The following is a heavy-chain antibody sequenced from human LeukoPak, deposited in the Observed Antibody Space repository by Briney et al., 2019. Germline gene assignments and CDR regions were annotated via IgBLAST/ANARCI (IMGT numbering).Heavy chain of an antibody. J-gene: IGHJ4*02. CDR3: AKDRLRYSSGWPYYFDY. CDR1: AFTFSSYG. CDR2: ISYDGSNK. V-gene: IGHV3-30*18. D-gene: IGHD6-19*01. Sequence: GRSLRLSCAASAFTFSSYGMHWVRQAPGKGLEWGAVISYDGSNKYYADSVKGRFTISRDNSKNTLYLQMNSLRAEDTAVYYCAKDRLRYSSGWPYYFDYWGQGTLVTVSS.